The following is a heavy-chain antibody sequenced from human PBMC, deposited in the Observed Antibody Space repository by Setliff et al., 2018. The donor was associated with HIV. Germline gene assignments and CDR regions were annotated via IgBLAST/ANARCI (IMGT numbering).Heavy chain of an antibody. CDR3: VRQAFYYASGTYSHSYMDV. Sequence: PSETLSLTCTLSDASYSGTNHYWGWIRQPPGKGLEWIGSIDDSGMTYYAPSLRSRVTSSVDPSKIQFSLKLSSVAAADTAVYYCVRQAFYYASGTYSHSYMDVWGKGIAVTVSS. J-gene: IGHJ6*03. V-gene: IGHV4-39*01. D-gene: IGHD3-10*01. CDR1: DASYSGTNHY. CDR2: IDDSGMT.